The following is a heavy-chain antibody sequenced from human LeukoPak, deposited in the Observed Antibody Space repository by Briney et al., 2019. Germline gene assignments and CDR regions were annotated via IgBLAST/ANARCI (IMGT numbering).Heavy chain of an antibody. V-gene: IGHV4-39*01. CDR3: ARRPASIAEAYFDY. CDR1: GGSISSSSYY. D-gene: IGHD6-13*01. Sequence: PSETLSLTCTVSGGSISSSSYYWGWIRQPPGKGLEWIGSIYYSGSTYYNPSLKSRVTISVDTSKNQFSLKLSSVTAADTAVYYCARRPASIAEAYFDYWGRGTLVTVSS. J-gene: IGHJ4*02. CDR2: IYYSGST.